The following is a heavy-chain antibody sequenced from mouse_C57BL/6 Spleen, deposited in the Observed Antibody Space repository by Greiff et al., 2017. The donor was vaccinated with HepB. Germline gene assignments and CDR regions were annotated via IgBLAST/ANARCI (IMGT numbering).Heavy chain of an antibody. J-gene: IGHJ4*01. D-gene: IGHD1-2*01. CDR2: IDPSDSYT. CDR3: ARGALRHY. Sequence: QVQLQQPGAELVKPGASVKLSCKASGYTFTSYWMQWVKQRPGQGLEWIGEIDPSDSYTNYNQKFKGKATLTVDTSSSTAYMQLSSLTSEDSAVYYCARGALRHYWGQGTSVTVSS. CDR1: GYTFTSYW. V-gene: IGHV1-50*01.